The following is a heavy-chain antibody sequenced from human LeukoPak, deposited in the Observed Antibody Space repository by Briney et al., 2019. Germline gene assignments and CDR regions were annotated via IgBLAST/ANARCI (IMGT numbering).Heavy chain of an antibody. CDR3: ARSGNSYYDDSSGYLDY. CDR1: GGSISSYY. J-gene: IGHJ4*02. CDR2: IYYSGST. V-gene: IGHV4-59*08. Sequence: SDTLSLTCTVSGGSISSYYWSWIRQPPGKGPEWIGYIYYSGSTNYNPSLKSRVTIAVDTSKNQLSLQLTSVTAGDTAVYYCARSGNSYYDDSSGYLDYWGQGTLVTVSS. D-gene: IGHD3-22*01.